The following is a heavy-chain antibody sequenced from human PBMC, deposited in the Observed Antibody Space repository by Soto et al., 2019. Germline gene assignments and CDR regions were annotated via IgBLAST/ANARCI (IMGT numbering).Heavy chain of an antibody. Sequence: GSLRLSCSASGFPFSNYAVSWVRQAPGKGLEWVSAISRSGGSPYYADSVRGRFTVSRDNSKHTLYLQMNSLRAEDTAVYYCARRLDYDILTGTIDYWGQGTLVTVSS. CDR1: GFPFSNYA. CDR2: ISRSGGSP. V-gene: IGHV3-23*01. J-gene: IGHJ4*02. CDR3: ARRLDYDILTGTIDY. D-gene: IGHD3-9*01.